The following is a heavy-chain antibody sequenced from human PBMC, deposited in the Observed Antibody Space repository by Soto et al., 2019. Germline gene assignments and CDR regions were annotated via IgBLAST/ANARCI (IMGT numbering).Heavy chain of an antibody. CDR2: ISGSGGST. J-gene: IGHJ6*02. CDR1: GFTFSSYA. D-gene: IGHD6-13*01. CDR3: AKDKCSWCGDYYGMDV. Sequence: GGSLRLSCAASGFTFSSYAMSWVRQAPGKGLEWVSAISGSGGSTYYADSVKGRFTISRDNSKNTLYLQMNSLRAEDTAVYYCAKDKCSWCGDYYGMDVWGQGTTVTVSS. V-gene: IGHV3-23*01.